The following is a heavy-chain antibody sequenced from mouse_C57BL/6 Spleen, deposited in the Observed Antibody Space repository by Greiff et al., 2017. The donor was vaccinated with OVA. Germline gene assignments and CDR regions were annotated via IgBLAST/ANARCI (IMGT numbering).Heavy chain of an antibody. CDR3: AIYGSSGWYFDV. J-gene: IGHJ1*03. V-gene: IGHV1-7*01. CDR1: GYTFTSYW. CDR2: INPSSGYT. D-gene: IGHD1-1*01. Sequence: VQLQQSGADLAKPGASVKLSCKASGYTFTSYWMHWVNQRPGQGLEWIGYINPSSGYTKYNQKFKDKATLSADKSSSTAYMQLSILTYEYSAVYYCAIYGSSGWYFDVWGTGTTVTVSS.